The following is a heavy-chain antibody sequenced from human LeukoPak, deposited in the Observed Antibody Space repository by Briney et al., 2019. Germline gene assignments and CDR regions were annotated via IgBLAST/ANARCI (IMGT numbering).Heavy chain of an antibody. CDR1: GFTVSSNY. CDR3: ARDLDPSHGYGDYHRFDY. CDR2: IYSGGST. D-gene: IGHD4-17*01. V-gene: IGHV3-66*01. Sequence: GGSLRLSCAASGFTVSSNYMSWVRQAPGKGLEWVSVIYSGGSTYYADSVKGRFTISRDNSKNTLYLQMNSLRAEDTAVYYCARDLDPSHGYGDYHRFDYWGQGTLVTVSS. J-gene: IGHJ4*02.